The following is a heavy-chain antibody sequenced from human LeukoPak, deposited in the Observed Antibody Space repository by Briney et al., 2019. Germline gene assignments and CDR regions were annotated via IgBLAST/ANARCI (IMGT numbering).Heavy chain of an antibody. Sequence: GRSLRLSCTASGFTFNHYAMHWVRQAPGKGLEWMAVISYDGSNKDYADSVKGRFTISRDNSNLTMYPQINSLRGEDTAVYHCARGSSWYGDPRGFDNWGQGALVTVSS. J-gene: IGHJ4*02. V-gene: IGHV3-30*04. CDR3: ARGSSWYGDPRGFDN. D-gene: IGHD4-17*01. CDR2: ISYDGSNK. CDR1: GFTFNHYA.